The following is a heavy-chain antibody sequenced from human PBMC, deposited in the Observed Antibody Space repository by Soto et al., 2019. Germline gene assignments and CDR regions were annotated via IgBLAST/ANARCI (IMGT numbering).Heavy chain of an antibody. CDR2: IYYSGST. Sequence: PSETLSLTCTVSGGSISSSSYYWGWIRQPPGKGLEWIGSIYYSGSTYYNPSLKSRVTISVDTSKNQFSLKLSSMTAADTAVYYCARHYSYYDFWSGYSTYFDYWGQGTLVTVSS. J-gene: IGHJ4*02. CDR3: ARHYSYYDFWSGYSTYFDY. CDR1: GGSISSSSYY. D-gene: IGHD3-3*01. V-gene: IGHV4-39*01.